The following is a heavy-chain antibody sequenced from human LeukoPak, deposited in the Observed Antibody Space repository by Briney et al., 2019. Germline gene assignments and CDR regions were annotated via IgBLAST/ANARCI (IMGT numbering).Heavy chain of an antibody. CDR1: GFTFSSYS. CDR2: ISGSGGST. J-gene: IGHJ4*02. V-gene: IGHV3-23*01. Sequence: GGSLRLSCAASGFTFSSYSMNWVRQAPGKGLEWVSAISGSGGSTYYADSVKGRFAISRDNSKNTLYLQMNSLRAEDTAVYYCAKVVTYYYDSSGYPDYWGQGTLVTVSS. D-gene: IGHD3-22*01. CDR3: AKVVTYYYDSSGYPDY.